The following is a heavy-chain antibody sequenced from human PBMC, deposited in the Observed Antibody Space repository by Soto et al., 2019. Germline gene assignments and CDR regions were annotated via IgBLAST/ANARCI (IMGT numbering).Heavy chain of an antibody. V-gene: IGHV3-23*01. CDR1: GFTFSNCV. CDR3: AKGLLNGRWYAAD. J-gene: IGHJ4*02. D-gene: IGHD6-13*01. Sequence: GSLRLSCETSGFTFSNCVMTWLRQPPGKRLEWVSVITTNGHTDYADSVKGRFTISRDNSKNTVYLQMNRLRAEDTAVYYCAKGLLNGRWYAADWGQGTLVTVSS. CDR2: ITTNGHT.